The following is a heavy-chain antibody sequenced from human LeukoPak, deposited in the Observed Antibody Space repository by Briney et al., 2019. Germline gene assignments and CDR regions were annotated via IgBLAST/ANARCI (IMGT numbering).Heavy chain of an antibody. CDR3: ARDVTMSRGEFYYYMDV. D-gene: IGHD3-10*01. V-gene: IGHV4-4*07. CDR1: GGSISSYY. CDR2: IYASGST. Sequence: SETLSLTCSVSGGSISSYYWSWIRQPAGKGLEWIGRIYASGSTNYNPSLKSRVTMSVDTSKNQFSLKLSSVTGADTAVYYCARDVTMSRGEFYYYMDVWGKGTTVTISS. J-gene: IGHJ6*03.